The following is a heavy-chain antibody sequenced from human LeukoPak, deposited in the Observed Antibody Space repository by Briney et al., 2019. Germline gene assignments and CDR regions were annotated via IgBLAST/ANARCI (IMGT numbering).Heavy chain of an antibody. CDR3: ARVIDYYDSSGYSNWFDP. D-gene: IGHD3-22*01. Sequence: GGSLRLSCAASGFTFSSYEMNWVRQAPGKGLEWVSYISSSGSTIYYADSVKGRFTISRDNAKNSLYLQMNSLRAEDTAVYYCARVIDYYDSSGYSNWFDPWGQGTLVTVSS. V-gene: IGHV3-48*03. CDR1: GFTFSSYE. J-gene: IGHJ5*02. CDR2: ISSSGSTI.